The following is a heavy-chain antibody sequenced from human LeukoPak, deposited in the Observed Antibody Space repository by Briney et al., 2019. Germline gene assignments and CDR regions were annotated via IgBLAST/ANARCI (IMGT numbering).Heavy chain of an antibody. CDR2: INHSGST. J-gene: IGHJ4*02. D-gene: IGHD5-18*01. CDR3: ARAPQLWSPRGFDY. Sequence: SETLSLTCAVYGGSFSGYYWSWIRQPPGKGLEWIGEINHSGSTNYNPSLKSRVTISVDTSKNQFSLKLSSVTAADTAVYYCARAPQLWSPRGFDYWGQGTLVTVSS. V-gene: IGHV4-34*01. CDR1: GGSFSGYY.